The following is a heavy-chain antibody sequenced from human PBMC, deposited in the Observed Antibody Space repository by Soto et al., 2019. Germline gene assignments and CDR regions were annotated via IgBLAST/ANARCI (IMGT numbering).Heavy chain of an antibody. Sequence: PGGSLRLSCAASGFTFSSYGMHWVRQAPGKGLEWVAVISYDGSNKYYADSVKGRFTISRDNSKNTLYLQMNSLRAEDTAVYYCAKDLSPLYYYYGMDVWGQGTTVTVSS. J-gene: IGHJ6*02. CDR2: ISYDGSNK. V-gene: IGHV3-30*18. CDR1: GFTFSSYG. CDR3: AKDLSPLYYYYGMDV.